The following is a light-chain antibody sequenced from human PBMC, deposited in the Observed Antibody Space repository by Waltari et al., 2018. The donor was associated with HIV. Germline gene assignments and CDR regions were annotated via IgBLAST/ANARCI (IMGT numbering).Light chain of an antibody. Sequence: QSALTQPASVSGSPGQSITISCTGTSSDVGGFNYVSWYQKHPGKAPNLMIYEVNNRPPGVSNRCSGSKSGNTASLTISGLQAEDEAYYYCSSYTSSSTPVIFGGGTKLTVL. CDR1: SSDVGGFNY. V-gene: IGLV2-14*01. CDR2: EVN. J-gene: IGLJ2*01. CDR3: SSYTSSSTPVI.